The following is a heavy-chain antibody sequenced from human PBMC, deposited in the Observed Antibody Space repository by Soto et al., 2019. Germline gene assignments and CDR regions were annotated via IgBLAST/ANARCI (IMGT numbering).Heavy chain of an antibody. D-gene: IGHD6-25*01. CDR2: IFPGGST. V-gene: IGHV4-4*07. Sequence: GGWNRQPAGKGLECIGRIFPGGSTNFNPSLKSRVTLSVDTSKNQFSLRLTSVTAAAIAVYYCARAAPCGSKHFDC. CDR3: ARAAPCGSKHFDC. J-gene: IGHJ5*01.